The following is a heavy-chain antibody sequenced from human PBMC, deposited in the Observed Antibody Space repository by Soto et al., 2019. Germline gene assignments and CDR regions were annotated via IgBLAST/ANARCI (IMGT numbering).Heavy chain of an antibody. CDR3: AKEGRGAGTCNEWYFDL. CDR1: GFTFSSYA. CDR2: ISGSGGST. Sequence: EVQLLESGGGLVQPGGSLRLSCAASGFTFSSYAMSWVRQAPGKGLEWVSAISGSGGSTYYADSVKGRFTISRDNSKNTLYLEMNGLRAEDTAVYYCAKEGRGAGTCNEWYFDLWGRGTLGNVSS. V-gene: IGHV3-23*01. D-gene: IGHD6-19*01. J-gene: IGHJ2*01.